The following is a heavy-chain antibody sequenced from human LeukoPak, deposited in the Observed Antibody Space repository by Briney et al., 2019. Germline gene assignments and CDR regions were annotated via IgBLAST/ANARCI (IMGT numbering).Heavy chain of an antibody. CDR1: GFTFSYYT. D-gene: IGHD3-16*01. Sequence: GRSLRLSCAVSGFTFSYYTMNWVRQAPGKGLERVSYISSSSSAIYYADSVKGRFTISRDNAKSSLYLQMNSLRAEDTAVYYCARGRQGPRGGPSFDYWGQGTLVTVSS. V-gene: IGHV3-48*04. CDR2: ISSSSSAI. CDR3: ARGRQGPRGGPSFDY. J-gene: IGHJ4*02.